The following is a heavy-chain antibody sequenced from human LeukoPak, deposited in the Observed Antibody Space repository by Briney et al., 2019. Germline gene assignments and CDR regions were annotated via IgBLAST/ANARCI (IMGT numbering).Heavy chain of an antibody. J-gene: IGHJ6*02. CDR3: ARGYDQRGYYYGMDV. Sequence: GGSLRLSCAASAFTFSSYSMNWVRQAPGKGLEWVSYISSSSSTIYYADSVKGRFTISRDNAKNSLYLQMNSLSAEDTAVYYCARGYDQRGYYYGMDVWGQGTTVTVSS. CDR1: AFTFSSYS. CDR2: ISSSSSTI. V-gene: IGHV3-48*01. D-gene: IGHD3-3*01.